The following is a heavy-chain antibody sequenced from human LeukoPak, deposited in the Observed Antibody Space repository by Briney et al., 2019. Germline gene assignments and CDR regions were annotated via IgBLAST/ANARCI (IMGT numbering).Heavy chain of an antibody. Sequence: ASVKLSCKASGYTFTGYYMHWMRQAPGQGLELIGCINPNSGGTNYAQKFQGRVTMTRDTSISTAYMELSRLRSDDTAVYYCARDGSSSSLNWFDPWGQGTLVTVSS. V-gene: IGHV1-2*02. D-gene: IGHD6-6*01. CDR3: ARDGSSSSLNWFDP. CDR2: INPNSGGT. CDR1: GYTFTGYY. J-gene: IGHJ5*02.